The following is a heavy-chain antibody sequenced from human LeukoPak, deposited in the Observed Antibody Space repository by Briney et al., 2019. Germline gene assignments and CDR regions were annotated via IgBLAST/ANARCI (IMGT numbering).Heavy chain of an antibody. V-gene: IGHV3-7*01. CDR1: GLTFSKYW. Sequence: GGSLRLSCPVSGLTFSKYWMSWVRQAPGKGLEWLANLNQDGSEKYYVDSVKGRFTISRDNAKNSLYLELNSLRAEDTAVYYCTTVTTGYFDLRGRGTLVTVSS. D-gene: IGHD4-17*01. CDR3: TTVTTGYFDL. CDR2: LNQDGSEK. J-gene: IGHJ2*01.